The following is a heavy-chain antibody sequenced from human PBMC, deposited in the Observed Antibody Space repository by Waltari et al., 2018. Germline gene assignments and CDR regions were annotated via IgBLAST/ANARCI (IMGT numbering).Heavy chain of an antibody. V-gene: IGHV3-23*01. CDR2: SSGSGGST. CDR3: AKGPKWELLPEPYFDY. J-gene: IGHJ4*02. Sequence: EVQLLESGGGLVQPGGSLRLSCAASGFTFSSYAMSWVRQAPGKGVGWVSASSGSGGSTYYADSVKGRFTISRDNSKNTLYLQMNSLRAEDTAVYYCAKGPKWELLPEPYFDYWGQGTLVTVSS. CDR1: GFTFSSYA. D-gene: IGHD1-26*01.